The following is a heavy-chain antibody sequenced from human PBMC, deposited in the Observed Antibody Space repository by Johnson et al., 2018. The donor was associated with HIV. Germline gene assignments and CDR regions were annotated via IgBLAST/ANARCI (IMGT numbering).Heavy chain of an antibody. Sequence: VQLVESGGGLVQPGGSLRLSCAASGFTFSSYWMHWVRQAPGKGLVWVAVISYDGSNKYYADSVKGRFTISRDNSKNTLYLQMNSLRAEDTAVYSCAKDKQPGNGRYDALDIWGQGTTVIVSS. CDR1: GFTFSSYW. CDR3: AKDKQPGNGRYDALDI. J-gene: IGHJ3*02. D-gene: IGHD1-1*01. V-gene: IGHV3-30*18. CDR2: ISYDGSNK.